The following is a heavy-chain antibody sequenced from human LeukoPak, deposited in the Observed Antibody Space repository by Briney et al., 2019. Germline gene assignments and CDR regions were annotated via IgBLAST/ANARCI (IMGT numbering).Heavy chain of an antibody. CDR2: VSGDGGTT. J-gene: IGHJ4*02. Sequence: PGGSLRLSCAASGFSFSSYAMTWVRQAPGTGLEWVSSVSGDGGTTRDADSVEGLFTISRDNSKNTLYLQMNSLRTDDTAVYYCAKAFSYGSGSFYATFDCWGQGTLVTVSS. D-gene: IGHD3-10*01. V-gene: IGHV3-23*01. CDR3: AKAFSYGSGSFYATFDC. CDR1: GFSFSSYA.